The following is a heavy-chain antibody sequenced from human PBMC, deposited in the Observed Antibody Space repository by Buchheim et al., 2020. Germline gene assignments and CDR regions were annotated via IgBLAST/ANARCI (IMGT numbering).Heavy chain of an antibody. CDR3: TTGYTRALHDGY. Sequence: EVQLVESGGGLVEPGGSLRLSCTASGFTFNIAWMHWVRQAPGKGLEWVGLIRSEINGGTTDYAAPVTGRFSISRDDSKSMLFLQMNSLQTEDTAFYYCTTGYTRALHDGYWGRGT. V-gene: IGHV3-15*01. J-gene: IGHJ4*02. CDR2: IRSEINGGTT. D-gene: IGHD5-12*01. CDR1: GFTFNIAW.